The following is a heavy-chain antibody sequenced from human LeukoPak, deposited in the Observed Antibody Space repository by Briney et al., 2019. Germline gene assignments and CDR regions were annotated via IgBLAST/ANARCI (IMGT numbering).Heavy chain of an antibody. J-gene: IGHJ4*02. D-gene: IGHD1-14*01. V-gene: IGHV3-30*18. CDR3: AKEYSVRNQFDY. CDR2: ISYDGSDK. CDR1: GFTFTSYG. Sequence: GGSLRLSCAASGFTFTSYGMHWVRQAPGRGLEWVAVISYDGSDKHYADSVKGRFTVSRDNSKNTLYLQMNSLRAEDTAVYYCAKEYSVRNQFDYWGQGTLVAVSS.